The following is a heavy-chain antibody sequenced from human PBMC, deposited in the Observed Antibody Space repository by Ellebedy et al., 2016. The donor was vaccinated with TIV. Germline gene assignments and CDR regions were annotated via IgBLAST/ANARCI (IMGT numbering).Heavy chain of an antibody. Sequence: GGSLRLSCAASTFSFRSYWMTWVRQPPGKGLEWVANINQDGSEKHYVDSVKGRFTISRDNAKNSLYLEMNSLRAEDTAVYYCATDGSYGDYLSPAHAFEIWGQGTVVAVSS. CDR1: TFSFRSYW. D-gene: IGHD4-17*01. J-gene: IGHJ3*02. CDR3: ATDGSYGDYLSPAHAFEI. CDR2: INQDGSEK. V-gene: IGHV3-7*01.